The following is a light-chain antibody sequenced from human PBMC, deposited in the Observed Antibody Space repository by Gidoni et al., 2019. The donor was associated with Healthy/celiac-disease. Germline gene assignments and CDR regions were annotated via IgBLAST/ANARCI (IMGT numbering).Light chain of an antibody. V-gene: IGKV1-33*01. CDR3: QQYDNPYS. Sequence: DIQMTQSPSSLSASVGDRVTLTCQASQDISNYLNWYQQKPGKAPKLLIYDASNLETGVPSRFSGSGSGTDFTFTISSLQPEDIATYYCQQYDNPYSFGQGTKLEIK. J-gene: IGKJ2*03. CDR2: DAS. CDR1: QDISNY.